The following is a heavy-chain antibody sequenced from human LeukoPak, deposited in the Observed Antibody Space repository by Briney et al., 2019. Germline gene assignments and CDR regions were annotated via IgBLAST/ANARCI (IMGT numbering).Heavy chain of an antibody. Sequence: GGSLRLSCAPSGFTFSSYWMSWVRQAPGKGLEWVANIKQDGSEKYYVDSVKGRFTISRDNAKNSLYLQMNSLTAADTAVYYCARDQARITMVRGAAVRYFDYWGQGTLVTVSS. CDR3: ARDQARITMVRGAAVRYFDY. J-gene: IGHJ4*02. V-gene: IGHV3-7*03. CDR1: GFTFSSYW. CDR2: IKQDGSEK. D-gene: IGHD3-10*01.